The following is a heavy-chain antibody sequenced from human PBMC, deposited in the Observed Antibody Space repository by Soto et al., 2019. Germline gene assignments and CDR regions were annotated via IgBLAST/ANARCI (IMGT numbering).Heavy chain of an antibody. CDR3: ARADDSSGLPFDY. J-gene: IGHJ4*02. CDR2: IYHSGST. D-gene: IGHD3-22*01. CDR1: GDSITTGGYS. V-gene: IGHV4-30-2*01. Sequence: SETLSLTCAVSGDSITTGGYSWSWIRQPPGKGLEWIGYIYHSGSTYYNPSLKSRVTISVDRSKNQFSLKLSSVTAADTAVYYCARADDSSGLPFDYWGQGTLVTVSS.